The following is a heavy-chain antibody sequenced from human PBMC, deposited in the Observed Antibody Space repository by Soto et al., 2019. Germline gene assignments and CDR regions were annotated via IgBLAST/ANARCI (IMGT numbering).Heavy chain of an antibody. CDR3: ARDWIQLWSKGHYYYYGMDV. Sequence: QVQLVQSGAEVRKPGSSVKVSCKASGGTFSSYAISWVRQAPGQGLEWMGGIIPIFGTANYAQKFQGRVTITADKSTSTAYMELSSLRSEDTAVYYCARDWIQLWSKGHYYYYGMDVWGQGTTVTVSS. D-gene: IGHD5-18*01. CDR1: GGTFSSYA. CDR2: IIPIFGTA. V-gene: IGHV1-69*14. J-gene: IGHJ6*02.